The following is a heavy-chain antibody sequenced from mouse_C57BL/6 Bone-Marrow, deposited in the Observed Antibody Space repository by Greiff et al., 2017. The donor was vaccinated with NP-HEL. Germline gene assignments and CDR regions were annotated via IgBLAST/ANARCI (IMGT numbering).Heavy chain of an antibody. V-gene: IGHV2-6*03. J-gene: IGHJ2*01. CDR3: ARSTVVAPYYCDY. Sequence: VKLMESGPGLVAPSQSLSITCTVSGFSLTSYGVHWVRQPPGKGLEWLVVIWSDGSTTYNSALKSRLSISKDNSKSQVFLKMNSLQTDDTAMYYCARSTVVAPYYCDYWGQGTTLTVSS. CDR2: IWSDGST. CDR1: GFSLTSYG. D-gene: IGHD1-1*01.